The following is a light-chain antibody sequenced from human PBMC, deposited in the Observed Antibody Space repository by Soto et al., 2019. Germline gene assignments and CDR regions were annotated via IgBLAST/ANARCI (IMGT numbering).Light chain of an antibody. J-gene: IGKJ2*01. CDR2: LGS. CDR3: MQALQTPST. V-gene: IGKV2-28*01. CDR1: QSLLHSNGYKY. Sequence: DIVMTQSPLSLPVTPGEPASISCRSSQSLLHSNGYKYLDWYLQQPGQSPQLLIYLGSNRASGVPHRISGSGSGTDFTLKISRVEAEDVGVYYCMQALQTPSTFGQGTKLEIK.